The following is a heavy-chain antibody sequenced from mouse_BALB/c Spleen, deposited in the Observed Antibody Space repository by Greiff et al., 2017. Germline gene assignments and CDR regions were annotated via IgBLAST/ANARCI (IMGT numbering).Heavy chain of an antibody. CDR2: INPSSGYT. CDR3: ARGNYDY. D-gene: IGHD2-1*01. Sequence: VKLMESAAELARPGASVKMSCKASGYTFTSYTMHWVKQRPGQGLEWIGYINPSSGYTEYNQKFKDKTTLTADKSSSTAYMQLSSLTSEDSAVYYCARGNYDYWGQGTTLTVSS. V-gene: IGHV1-4*02. J-gene: IGHJ2*01. CDR1: GYTFTSYT.